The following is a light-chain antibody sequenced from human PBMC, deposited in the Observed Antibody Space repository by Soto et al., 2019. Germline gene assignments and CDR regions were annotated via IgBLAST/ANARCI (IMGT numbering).Light chain of an antibody. Sequence: EVVLTQSPATLSVSPGERGTLSCRASQSVKSNLAWYQHKPGQAPRLLIYDASNRATGIPARFSGSGSGTEFTLTISSLQSEDFAIYYCQQYNNWPRTFGQGTKVDIK. CDR1: QSVKSN. CDR2: DAS. CDR3: QQYNNWPRT. V-gene: IGKV3-15*01. J-gene: IGKJ1*01.